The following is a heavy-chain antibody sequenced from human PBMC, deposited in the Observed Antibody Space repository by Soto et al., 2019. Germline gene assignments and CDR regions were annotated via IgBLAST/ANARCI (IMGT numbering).Heavy chain of an antibody. CDR2: MNPNSGNT. Sequence: QVQLVQSGAEVKKPGASVKVSCKASGYTFTSYDINWVRQATGQGLEWMGWMNPNSGNTGYAQKFQGRVTMTRNTSISTAYMELSSPRSEDTAVYYCARGANYYGSGRSYWFDPWGQGTLVTVSS. CDR3: ARGANYYGSGRSYWFDP. J-gene: IGHJ5*02. D-gene: IGHD3-10*01. V-gene: IGHV1-8*01. CDR1: GYTFTSYD.